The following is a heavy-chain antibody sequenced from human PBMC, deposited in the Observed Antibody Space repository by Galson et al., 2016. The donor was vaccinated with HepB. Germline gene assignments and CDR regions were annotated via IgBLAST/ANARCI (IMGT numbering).Heavy chain of an antibody. D-gene: IGHD3-10*01. J-gene: IGHJ3*02. V-gene: IGHV3-74*01. CDR1: GFTFSRHW. Sequence: SLRLSCAASGFTFSRHWVHWVRQAPGKGLVWVSRINSDGSNTNYADSVKGRFTISRDNAKNTLYLPLNSLRAEDTAVYYCAREVVRGTDAFDIWGQGTMVTVSS. CDR3: AREVVRGTDAFDI. CDR2: INSDGSNT.